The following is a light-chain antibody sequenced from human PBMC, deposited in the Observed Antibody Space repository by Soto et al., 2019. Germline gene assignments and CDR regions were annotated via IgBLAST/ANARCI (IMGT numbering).Light chain of an antibody. J-gene: IGKJ5*01. CDR3: QHADSFPLIT. CDR2: GAS. V-gene: IGKV3-15*01. CDR1: QSVTSN. Sequence: EIVMTQSPATLSVSPGERVTLSCRASQSVTSNLAWYQQNPGQAPRLLIYGASTRATGIPGRFSGSGSGTDFTLTISSLQPEDFATYYCQHADSFPLITFGQGTRLDIK.